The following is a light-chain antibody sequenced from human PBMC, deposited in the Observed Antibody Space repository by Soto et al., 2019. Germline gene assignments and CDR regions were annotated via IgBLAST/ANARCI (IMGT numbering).Light chain of an antibody. CDR1: SSNIGSNT. J-gene: IGLJ1*01. CDR2: SNN. CDR3: AAWDDSLIYV. Sequence: QSVLTQPPSASGTPGQRVTISCSGSSSNIGSNTVNWYQQLPGTAPKLLIYSNNQRPSGVPDRFSGSKSGTSASLAISGLQSVDEADYYCAAWDDSLIYVFGTGTKVTVL. V-gene: IGLV1-44*01.